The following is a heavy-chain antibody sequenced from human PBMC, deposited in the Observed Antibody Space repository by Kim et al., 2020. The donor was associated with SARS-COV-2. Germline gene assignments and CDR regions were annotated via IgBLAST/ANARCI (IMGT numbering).Heavy chain of an antibody. CDR2: FDPEDGET. CDR1: GYTLTELS. J-gene: IGHJ3*02. V-gene: IGHV1-24*01. CDR3: ATRAQQRERFLWTPSYYYDSSAFDI. D-gene: IGHD3-22*01. Sequence: ASVKVSCKVSGYTLTELSMHWVRQAPGKGLEWMGGFDPEDGETIYAQKFQGRVTMTEDTSTDTAYMELSSLRSEDTAVYYCATRAQQRERFLWTPSYYYDSSAFDIWGQGTMVTVSS.